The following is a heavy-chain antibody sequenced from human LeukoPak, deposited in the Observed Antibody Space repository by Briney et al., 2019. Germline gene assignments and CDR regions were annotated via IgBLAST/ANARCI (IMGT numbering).Heavy chain of an antibody. J-gene: IGHJ4*02. CDR3: AIQPLFDY. CDR2: ISGSGGTGI. V-gene: IGHV3-23*01. CDR1: GFTFSSYA. Sequence: GGSLRLSCAASGFTFSSYAMSWVRQAPGKGLEWVSAISGSGGTGIYYADSVKGRFTISRDNSKNTLYLQMNSLRAEDTAVYYCAIQPLFDYWGRGTLVTVSS.